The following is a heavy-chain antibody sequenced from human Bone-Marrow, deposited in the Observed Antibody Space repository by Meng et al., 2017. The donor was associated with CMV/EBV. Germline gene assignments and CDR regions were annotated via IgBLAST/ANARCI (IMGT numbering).Heavy chain of an antibody. V-gene: IGHV1-2*02. CDR2: INPNSGGL. CDR1: GYTFTAHY. CDR3: ARGPRTTFGGVIIWPLEF. J-gene: IGHJ4*02. D-gene: IGHD3-16*02. Sequence: ASVKVSCKASGYTFTAHYIHWVRQAPGQGFEWMAWINPNSGGLYFAQKFQGRIHMARDTSTSTAYMELSRLTPDDTAVYYCARGPRTTFGGVIIWPLEFWGQGTLVTVSS.